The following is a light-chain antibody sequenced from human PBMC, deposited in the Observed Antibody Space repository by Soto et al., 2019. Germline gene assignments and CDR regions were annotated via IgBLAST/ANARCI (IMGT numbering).Light chain of an antibody. Sequence: EIVITQSASTVSVSPGERATLSCRASQSVSSNLAWYQQKPGQAPRLLIYGASTRATGIPARFSGSGSGTEFTLTISSLQSEDFAVYYCQQYNNWPRTFGQGTKVDI. CDR1: QSVSSN. CDR3: QQYNNWPRT. V-gene: IGKV3-15*01. CDR2: GAS. J-gene: IGKJ1*01.